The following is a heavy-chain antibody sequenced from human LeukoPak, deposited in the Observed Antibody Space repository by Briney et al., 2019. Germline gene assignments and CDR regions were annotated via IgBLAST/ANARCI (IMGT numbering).Heavy chain of an antibody. Sequence: SETLSLTCAVYGGSFSGYYWSWIRQPPGKGLEWIGEINHSGSTNYNPSLKSRVTISVDTSKNQFSLKLSSVTAADTAVYYCARGRSSSWPRVWGFYPWGQGTLVTVSS. V-gene: IGHV4-34*01. CDR2: INHSGST. CDR1: GGSFSGYY. D-gene: IGHD6-13*01. J-gene: IGHJ5*02. CDR3: ARGRSSSWPRVWGFYP.